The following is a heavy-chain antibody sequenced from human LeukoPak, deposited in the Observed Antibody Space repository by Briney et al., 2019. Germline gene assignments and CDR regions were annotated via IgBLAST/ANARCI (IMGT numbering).Heavy chain of an antibody. CDR1: GFTFDDYG. J-gene: IGHJ4*02. CDR2: INWNGGST. CDR3: TTLVVAATTSFDY. D-gene: IGHD2-15*01. V-gene: IGHV3-20*04. Sequence: GGSLRLSCAASGFTFDDYGMSWVRQAPGKVLEWVSGINWNGGSTGYADSVKGRFTISRDNAKNSLYLQMNSLRAEDTAVYYCTTLVVAATTSFDYWGQGTLVTVSS.